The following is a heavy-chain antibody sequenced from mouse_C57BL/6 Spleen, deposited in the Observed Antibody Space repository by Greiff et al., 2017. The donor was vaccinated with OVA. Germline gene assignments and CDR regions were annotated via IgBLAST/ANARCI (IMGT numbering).Heavy chain of an antibody. J-gene: IGHJ1*03. V-gene: IGHV2-9-1*01. D-gene: IGHD4-1*01. CDR2: IWTGGGP. CDR3: ARKKRNWEDWYFDV. CDR1: GFSLTSYA. Sequence: QLKESGPGLVAPSQSLSITCTVSGFSLTSYAISWVRQPPGKGLEWLGVIWTGGGPNYHSAYKSRLSISKDNSKSQVFIKMNNLQTDDTARYYGARKKRNWEDWYFDVWGTGTTVTVSS.